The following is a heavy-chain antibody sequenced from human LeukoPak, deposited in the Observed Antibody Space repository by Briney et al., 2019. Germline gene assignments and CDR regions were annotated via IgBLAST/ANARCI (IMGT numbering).Heavy chain of an antibody. D-gene: IGHD6-19*01. CDR3: AKDLSSGWYPYYFDF. V-gene: IGHV3-23*01. CDR1: GFTFSNYA. CDR2: ISGSGAAT. Sequence: GGSLRLSCAASGFTFSNYAMNWVRLAPGKGLEWVSAISGSGAATFNADSVKGRFTISRDNSKNTLYLQMNSLRAEDTAVYYCAKDLSSGWYPYYFDFWGRGTLVTVSS. J-gene: IGHJ4*02.